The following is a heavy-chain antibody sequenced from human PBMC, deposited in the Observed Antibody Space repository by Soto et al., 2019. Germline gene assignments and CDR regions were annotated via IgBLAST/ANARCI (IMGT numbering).Heavy chain of an antibody. CDR3: ATRGLPHYYYYCMDV. Sequence: QVQLVQSGAEVKKPGSSVKVSCKASGGTFTSYAISWVRQAPGQGLEWMGGIIPIFGTADYAQKFQGRVTITADESTSTAYMELSSLRSEDTAVYYCATRGLPHYYYYCMDVWGHGTTVTVSS. D-gene: IGHD3-16*01. CDR1: GGTFTSYA. J-gene: IGHJ6*02. CDR2: IIPIFGTA. V-gene: IGHV1-69*12.